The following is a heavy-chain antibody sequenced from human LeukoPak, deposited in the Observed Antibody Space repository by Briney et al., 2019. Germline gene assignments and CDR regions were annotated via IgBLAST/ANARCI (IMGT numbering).Heavy chain of an antibody. CDR1: GGSISSGGYS. Sequence: DPSETLSLTCAASGGSISSGGYSWSWIRQPPGKGLEWIGYIYYSGSTYYNPSLKSRVTISVDTSKNQFSLKLNSVTAADTAVYYCARKSVAVRDVFDIWGQGKMVTVSS. D-gene: IGHD6-19*01. V-gene: IGHV4-30-4*07. J-gene: IGHJ3*02. CDR2: IYYSGST. CDR3: ARKSVAVRDVFDI.